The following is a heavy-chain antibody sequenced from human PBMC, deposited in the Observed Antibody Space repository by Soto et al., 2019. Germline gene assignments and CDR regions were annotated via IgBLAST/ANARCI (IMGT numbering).Heavy chain of an antibody. CDR1: GGSVSSGSYY. CDR3: ARGLQTTVHFDY. D-gene: IGHD1-1*01. CDR2: IYYSGST. Sequence: TLSLTCTVSGGSVSSGSYYWSWIRQPPGKGLEWIEYIYYSGSTNYNPSLKSRVTISVDTSKNQFSLKLSSVTAADTAVYYCARGLQTTVHFDYWGQGTLVTVSS. V-gene: IGHV4-61*01. J-gene: IGHJ4*02.